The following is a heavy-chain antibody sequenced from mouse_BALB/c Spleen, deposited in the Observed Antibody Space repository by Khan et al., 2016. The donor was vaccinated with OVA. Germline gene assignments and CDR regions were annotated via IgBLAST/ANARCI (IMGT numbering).Heavy chain of an antibody. CDR1: GYSFTSNY. Sequence: EVELVESGPELMKPGASVKISCKASGYSFTSNYIHWVMQSHGKSLEWIGYIDPFSGGTTYNQKFKGKATLTVDKSSSTAYLHLSNLTSEDSAVYYCTRHYYVAWFTYWGQGTLVTVSA. V-gene: IGHV1S135*01. CDR3: TRHYYVAWFTY. J-gene: IGHJ3*01. D-gene: IGHD1-2*01. CDR2: IDPFSGGT.